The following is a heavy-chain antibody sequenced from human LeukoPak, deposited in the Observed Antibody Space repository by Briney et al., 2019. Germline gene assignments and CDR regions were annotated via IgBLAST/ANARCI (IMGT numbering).Heavy chain of an antibody. CDR2: ISASGDRT. D-gene: IGHD3-22*01. V-gene: IGHV3-23*01. CDR3: AKDGFGHYYDSRGYYLDYHYDMDI. CDR1: EFSPTRYA. Sequence: GGSLSLPSTASEFSPTRYAMTSVRQTPGRGLEWVSFISASGDRTYYTDSVKGSITLSRDNTKNTMYLQMNRLRAEDTAVYYCAKDGFGHYYDSRGYYLDYHYDMDIWGKGSPVTVS. J-gene: IGHJ6*03.